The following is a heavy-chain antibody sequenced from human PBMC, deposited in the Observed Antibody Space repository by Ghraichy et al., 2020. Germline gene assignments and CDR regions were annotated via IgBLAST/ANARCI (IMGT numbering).Heavy chain of an antibody. CDR1: GFTFSSYW. CDR3: ARDHGYYDFWSGYPSMVDWFDP. CDR2: IKQDGSEK. Sequence: GGSLRLSCAASGFTFSSYWMSWVRQAPGKGLEWVANIKQDGSEKYYVDSVKGRFTISRDNAKNSLYLQMNSLRAEDTAVYYCARDHGYYDFWSGYPSMVDWFDPWGQGTLVTVSS. J-gene: IGHJ5*02. D-gene: IGHD3-3*01. V-gene: IGHV3-7*01.